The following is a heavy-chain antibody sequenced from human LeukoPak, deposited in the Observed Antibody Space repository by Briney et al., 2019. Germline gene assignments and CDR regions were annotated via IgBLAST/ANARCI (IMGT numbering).Heavy chain of an antibody. CDR3: ARLSDSSGYYYVSPFDY. CDR2: IYDSGST. Sequence: PSQTLSLTCTVSGGSISSGGYYCSWIRQHPEKGLEWIGYIYDSGSTNYNPSLKSRVTISVDTSKNQFSLKLSSVTAADTAVYYCARLSDSSGYYYVSPFDYWGQGTLVTVSS. D-gene: IGHD3-22*01. CDR1: GGSISSGGYY. V-gene: IGHV4-31*03. J-gene: IGHJ4*02.